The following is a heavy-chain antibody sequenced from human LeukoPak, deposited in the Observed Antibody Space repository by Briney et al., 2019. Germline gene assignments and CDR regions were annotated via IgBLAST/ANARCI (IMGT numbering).Heavy chain of an antibody. D-gene: IGHD1-14*01. CDR3: ARDRKYYYHMDV. V-gene: IGHV4-34*01. J-gene: IGHJ6*04. Sequence: KPSETLSLTCAVYGGSFSGYYWSWIRQPPGKGLEWIGEINHSGSTNYNPSLKSRVTISVDTSKNQFSLKLSSVTAADTAVYYCARDRKYYYHMDVWGKGTTVTVSS. CDR1: GGSFSGYY. CDR2: INHSGST.